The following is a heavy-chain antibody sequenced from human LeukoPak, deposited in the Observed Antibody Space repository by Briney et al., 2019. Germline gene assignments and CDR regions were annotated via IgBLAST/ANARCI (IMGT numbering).Heavy chain of an antibody. V-gene: IGHV4-4*07. CDR3: ARVTRPHFYDSSAYGFDY. J-gene: IGHJ4*02. Sequence: SETLSLTCTVSGGSISSYYWSWIRQPAGKGLEWIGRIYTSGSTNYNPSLKSRVTISVDTSKNQFSLKLSSVTAADTAVYYCARVTRPHFYDSSAYGFDYWGQGTLVIVSS. CDR1: GGSISSYY. D-gene: IGHD3-22*01. CDR2: IYTSGST.